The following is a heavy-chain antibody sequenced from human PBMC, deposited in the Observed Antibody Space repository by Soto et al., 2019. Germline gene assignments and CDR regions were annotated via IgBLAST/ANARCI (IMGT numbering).Heavy chain of an antibody. CDR3: AKGSISGSYYNAFDY. CDR2: ISFDGTTK. Sequence: LRLSCAGSGFPFYNYGINWVRQAPGKGLEWVAIISFDGTTKVYADSVQGRFTISRDNSKNTLYLQMNSLRAEDTAVYYCAKGSISGSYYNAFDYWGQGTLVTVSS. J-gene: IGHJ4*02. CDR1: GFPFYNYG. V-gene: IGHV3-30*18. D-gene: IGHD3-10*01.